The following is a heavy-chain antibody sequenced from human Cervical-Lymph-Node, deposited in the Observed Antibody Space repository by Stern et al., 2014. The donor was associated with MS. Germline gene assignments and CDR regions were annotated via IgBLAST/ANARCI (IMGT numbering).Heavy chain of an antibody. V-gene: IGHV4-39*01. CDR2: IPYSGST. J-gene: IGHJ5*02. D-gene: IGHD2-2*01. Sequence: QLQLQESGPGLVKPSETLSLTCTVSGGSINSNTFYWGWIRQPPGEGLEWIGGIPYSGSTYYNPSLKSRVTVSVDTSKTQLSPMLCSLTAADTAIYYCAGSQYHLHWFDPWGQGTLVTVSS. CDR3: AGSQYHLHWFDP. CDR1: GGSINSNTFY.